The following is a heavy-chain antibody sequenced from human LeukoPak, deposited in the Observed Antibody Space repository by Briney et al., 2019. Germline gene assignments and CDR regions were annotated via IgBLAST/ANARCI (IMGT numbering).Heavy chain of an antibody. D-gene: IGHD3-22*01. V-gene: IGHV3-21*01. Sequence: PGGSLRLSCLASGYTFSSYSINWVRQAPGKGLEWVSSISVRSNYIYYADSVRGRFRISRDDARDSLYLQMNSLRAEDPAVYYCVRLRRNSDTSGFYYYYDFWGQGTLVTVSS. J-gene: IGHJ4*02. CDR2: ISVRSNYI. CDR3: VRLRRNSDTSGFYYYYDF. CDR1: GYTFSSYS.